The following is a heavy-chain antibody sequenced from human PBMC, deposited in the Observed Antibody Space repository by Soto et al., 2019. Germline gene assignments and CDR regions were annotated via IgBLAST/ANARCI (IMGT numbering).Heavy chain of an antibody. CDR3: ARGESIVVVPADNWFDP. CDR1: GFTFSSYW. V-gene: IGHV3-74*01. J-gene: IGHJ5*02. CDR2: INSDGSST. Sequence: EVQLVESGGGLVQPRGSLRLSCAASGFTFSSYWMHWVRQAPGKGLVWVSRINSDGSSTSYADSVKGRFTISRDNAKNTLYLQMNSLRAEDTAVYYCARGESIVVVPADNWFDPWGQGTLVTVSS. D-gene: IGHD2-2*01.